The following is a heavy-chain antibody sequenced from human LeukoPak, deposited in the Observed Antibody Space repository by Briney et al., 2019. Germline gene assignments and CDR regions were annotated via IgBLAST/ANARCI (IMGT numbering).Heavy chain of an antibody. CDR2: IYHSGST. CDR1: GGSISSYY. Sequence: PSETLSLTCTVSGGSISSYYWSWIRQPPGKGLEWIGYIYHSGSTYYNPSLKSQVTISVDRSKNQFSLSLSSVTAADTAVYYCARGGNSWHDYWGQGTLVTVSS. V-gene: IGHV4-59*12. CDR3: ARGGNSWHDY. D-gene: IGHD6-13*01. J-gene: IGHJ4*02.